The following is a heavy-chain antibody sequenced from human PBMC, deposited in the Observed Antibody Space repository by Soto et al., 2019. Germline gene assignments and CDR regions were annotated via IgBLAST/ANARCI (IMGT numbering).Heavy chain of an antibody. J-gene: IGHJ6*02. CDR3: ARDYSSSSNYYYYYGMYV. CDR1: GGSVSSGSYF. Sequence: QVQLQESGPGLVKPSETLSLTCTVSGGSVSSGSYFWSWIRQPPGKGLEWIGYIYYSGSTNYNPSLKSRVTISVDTSKNQFSLKLSSVTAADTAVYYCARDYSSSSNYYYYYGMYVWGQGTTVTVSS. D-gene: IGHD6-6*01. V-gene: IGHV4-61*01. CDR2: IYYSGST.